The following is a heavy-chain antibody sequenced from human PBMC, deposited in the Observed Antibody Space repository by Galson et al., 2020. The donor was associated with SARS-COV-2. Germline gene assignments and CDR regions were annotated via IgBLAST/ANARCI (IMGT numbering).Heavy chain of an antibody. J-gene: IGHJ6*02. CDR3: ARGNSPCVTIFGGIIGTGGMDV. CDR1: GDSISSGPYY. Sequence: SETLSLTCTVSGDSISSGPYYWTWVRQPAGKGLEWIGRVYKSGNTDYNPSLGGQVTMSIDTSKNQFSLKLTSVTAADTAVYYCARGNSPCVTIFGGIIGTGGMDVWCQGTTVTVSS. V-gene: IGHV4-61*02. D-gene: IGHD3-3*01. CDR2: VYKSGNT.